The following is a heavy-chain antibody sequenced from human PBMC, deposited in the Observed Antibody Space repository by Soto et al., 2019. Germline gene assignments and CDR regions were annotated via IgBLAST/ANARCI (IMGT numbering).Heavy chain of an antibody. CDR2: IYYSGTT. CDR3: ARHLVDSSGWYVAY. D-gene: IGHD6-19*01. V-gene: IGHV4-59*08. CDR1: GGSISGYY. J-gene: IGHJ4*02. Sequence: SETLSLTCTVSGGSISGYYWSWIRQPPGKGLEWIGYIYYSGTTDYNPSLKNRVTISVDTSNNQFSLKLSPVTATDTAVYYCARHLVDSSGWYVAYWGQGTLVTVSS.